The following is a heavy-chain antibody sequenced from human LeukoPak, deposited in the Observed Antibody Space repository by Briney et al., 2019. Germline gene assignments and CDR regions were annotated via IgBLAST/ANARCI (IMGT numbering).Heavy chain of an antibody. J-gene: IGHJ3*02. CDR2: ISSSSSYI. Sequence: PGGSLRLSCAASGFTFSSYSMNWVRQAPGKGLEWVSSISSSSSYIYYADSVRGRFTISRDNAKNSLYLQMNSLRAEDTAVYYCARGPYYDILTGYVGAFDIWGQGTMVTVSS. D-gene: IGHD3-9*01. V-gene: IGHV3-21*01. CDR3: ARGPYYDILTGYVGAFDI. CDR1: GFTFSSYS.